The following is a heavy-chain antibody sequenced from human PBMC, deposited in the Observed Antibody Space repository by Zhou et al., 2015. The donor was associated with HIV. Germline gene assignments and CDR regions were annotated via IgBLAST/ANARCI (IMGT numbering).Heavy chain of an antibody. J-gene: IGHJ4*02. Sequence: QVQLVQSGTEVKKPGSSVKVSCKASGGTFSGSEISWVRQAPGQGLEWMGRIIPLFGTANYAQKFQGRVTITADKSTSTAYMELSSLRSEDTAVYYCAMKVGATTLYYFDYWGQGTLVTVSS. V-gene: IGHV1-69*06. CDR3: AMKVGATTLYYFDY. D-gene: IGHD1-26*01. CDR2: IIPLFGTA. CDR1: GGTFSGSE.